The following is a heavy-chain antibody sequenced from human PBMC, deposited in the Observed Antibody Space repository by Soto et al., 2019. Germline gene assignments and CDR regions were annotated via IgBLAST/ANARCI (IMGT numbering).Heavy chain of an antibody. CDR2: IWYDGSNK. Sequence: QVQLVESGGGVVQPGGSLRLSCTTSGFTFNTYGMHWVRQAPGKGLEWVAIIWYDGSNKYYADSVKGRFTISRDNSRNTRYLQMTGLRAEDTALYYCARADCTGAYCYSWPFNYGVDVWGQGTTVTVSS. D-gene: IGHD2-15*01. J-gene: IGHJ6*02. V-gene: IGHV3-33*08. CDR1: GFTFNTYG. CDR3: ARADCTGAYCYSWPFNYGVDV.